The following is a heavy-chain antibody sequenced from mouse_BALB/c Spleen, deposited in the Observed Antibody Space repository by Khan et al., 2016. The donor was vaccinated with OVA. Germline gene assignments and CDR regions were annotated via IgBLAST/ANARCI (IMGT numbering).Heavy chain of an antibody. CDR1: DYSITSEYA. Sequence: EVQLQESGPGLVKPSQSLSLTCTVTDYSITSEYAWNWIRQFPGNKLEWMGYINYSGNTRYNPSLKSRISITRDTSKNQFFLQLNSVTTEGTATYYCTRKDYYDYDPFPYWGQGTLVTVSA. CDR3: TRKDYYDYDPFPY. CDR2: INYSGNT. V-gene: IGHV3-2*02. D-gene: IGHD2-4*01. J-gene: IGHJ3*01.